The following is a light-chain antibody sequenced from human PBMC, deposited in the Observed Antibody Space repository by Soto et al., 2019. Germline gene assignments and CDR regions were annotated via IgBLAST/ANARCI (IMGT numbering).Light chain of an antibody. Sequence: DLVMTQSPLSLPVTPGEPASISCRSSQSLLHRNGYNYLDWYLQKPGQSPQLLIYLGSNRASGVSDXXSGSGSGTDFTLKISRVEAEDVGLYYCMHALQTPITFGQGTRLEIK. J-gene: IGKJ5*01. CDR3: MHALQTPIT. CDR2: LGS. CDR1: QSLLHRNGYNY. V-gene: IGKV2-28*01.